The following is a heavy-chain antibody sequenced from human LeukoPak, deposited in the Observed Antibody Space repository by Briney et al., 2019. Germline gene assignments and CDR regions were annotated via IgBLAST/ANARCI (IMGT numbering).Heavy chain of an antibody. J-gene: IGHJ4*02. CDR2: IYTDGST. CDR1: GFIVSRRY. CDR3: AKDQYGGYFDY. V-gene: IGHV3-53*01. D-gene: IGHD2-21*01. Sequence: GGSLRLSCAASGFIVSRRYTSWVRQAPGKGLEWVSVIYTDGSTYYADSVKGRFTISRDNSKNTLYLQMNSLRAEDTAVYFCAKDQYGGYFDYWGQGTLVTVSS.